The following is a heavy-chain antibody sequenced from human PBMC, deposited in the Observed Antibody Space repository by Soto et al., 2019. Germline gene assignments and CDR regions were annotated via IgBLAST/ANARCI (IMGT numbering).Heavy chain of an antibody. CDR3: TNNKAATPRRRQWLVRGYFDY. D-gene: IGHD6-19*01. V-gene: IGHV3-15*01. Sequence: GGSLRLSCAASGFTFSNAWISWVRQAPWKGLEWVGRIKSKTDGGTTDYAAPVEGRFTISRDDSKNTLYLQMNSLKTEDTAVYYCTNNKAATPRRRQWLVRGYFDYFGQRTLVTFCS. CDR1: GFTFSNAW. CDR2: IKSKTDGGTT. J-gene: IGHJ4*02.